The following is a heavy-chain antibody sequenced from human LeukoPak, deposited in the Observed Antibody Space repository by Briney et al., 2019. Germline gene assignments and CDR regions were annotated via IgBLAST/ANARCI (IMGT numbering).Heavy chain of an antibody. Sequence: SGGSLRLSCAASGFTFSDYYMRWVRQAPGKGLEWVSSISRSGSTKYYADSVKGRFTISRDNAKNSLFLRMNSLRAEDTAVYYCARVLRYCSGGNCYSGGLGYMDVWGKGTTVTISS. CDR3: ARVLRYCSGGNCYSGGLGYMDV. D-gene: IGHD2-15*01. J-gene: IGHJ6*03. CDR1: GFTFSDYY. V-gene: IGHV3-11*01. CDR2: ISRSGSTK.